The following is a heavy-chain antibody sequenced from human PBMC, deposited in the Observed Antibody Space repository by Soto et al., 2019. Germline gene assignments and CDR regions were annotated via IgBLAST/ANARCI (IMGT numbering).Heavy chain of an antibody. CDR3: ARRKRYCRGNMCYVGTVDY. CDR2: IYHYSGST. Sequence: PSETLSLTCTVSDGSISSSNFYWGWFRQPPGKGLEWIGSIYHYSGSTYYNPSLRSRLTISVDTSKSQLSLRLSSVTAADTAVYSCARRKRYCRGNMCYVGTVDYWGQGTLVTVSS. D-gene: IGHD2-15*01. V-gene: IGHV4-39*01. J-gene: IGHJ4*02. CDR1: DGSISSSNFY.